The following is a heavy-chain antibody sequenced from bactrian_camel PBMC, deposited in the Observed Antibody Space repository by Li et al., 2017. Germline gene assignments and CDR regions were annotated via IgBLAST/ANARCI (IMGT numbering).Heavy chain of an antibody. D-gene: IGHD1*01. J-gene: IGHJ4*01. CDR2: IYNGGAST. CDR1: GFRISAVS. CDR3: AIDEGFKLLGQQGWIEERFFTD. V-gene: IGHV3S1*01. Sequence: HVQLVESGGGSVQAGGSLRLSCAASGFRISAVSMGWFRVAPGKEREGVAVIYNGGASTAYADSVKDRFTISQDHANNMMYLQMSNLTPDDTGMYFCAIDEGFKLLGQQGWIEERFFTDWGQGTQVTVSS.